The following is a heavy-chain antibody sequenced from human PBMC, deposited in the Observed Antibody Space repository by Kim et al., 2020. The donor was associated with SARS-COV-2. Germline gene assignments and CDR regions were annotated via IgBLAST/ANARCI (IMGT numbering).Heavy chain of an antibody. V-gene: IGHV3-20*04. CDR3: ARGSGYSSDPAFDI. Sequence: GGSLRLSCAASGFTFDDYGMSWVRQAPGKGLEWVSGINWNGGSTGYADSVKGRFTISRDNAKNSLYLQMNSLRAEDTALYFCARGSGYSSDPAFDIWGQGTMVTVSS. CDR1: GFTFDDYG. D-gene: IGHD6-25*01. J-gene: IGHJ3*02. CDR2: INWNGGST.